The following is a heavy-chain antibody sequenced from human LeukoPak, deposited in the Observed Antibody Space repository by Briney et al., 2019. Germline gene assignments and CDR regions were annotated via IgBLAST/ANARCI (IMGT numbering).Heavy chain of an antibody. Sequence: GASVTVSCKASGYTFTSYDINWVRQATGQGLEWMGWMNPNSGSTGYAHRFQGRVTITRNTSISTAYMELSGLRSEDTAVYYCARGRSTGYLYYFQYWGQGTLVTVSS. CDR3: ARGRSTGYLYYFQY. CDR1: GYTFTSYD. CDR2: MNPNSGST. J-gene: IGHJ4*02. V-gene: IGHV1-8*03. D-gene: IGHD5-12*01.